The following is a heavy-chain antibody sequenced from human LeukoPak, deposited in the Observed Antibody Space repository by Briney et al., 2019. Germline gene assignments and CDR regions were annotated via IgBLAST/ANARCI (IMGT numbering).Heavy chain of an antibody. CDR2: TYYRSKWNN. Sequence: SQTLSLTCAISGDSVSSSSAAWSWIRQSPSRGLEWLGRTYYRSKWNNNYAISVKSRITINPDTSKNQFSLQLNSVTPEDTAVYYCARARGYFDLWGRGTLVTVSS. V-gene: IGHV6-1*01. CDR1: GDSVSSSSAA. J-gene: IGHJ2*01. D-gene: IGHD3-10*01. CDR3: ARARGYFDL.